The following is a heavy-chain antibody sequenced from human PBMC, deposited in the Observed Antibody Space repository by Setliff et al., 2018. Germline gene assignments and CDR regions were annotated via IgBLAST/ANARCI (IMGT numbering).Heavy chain of an antibody. CDR1: GFAFASYN. D-gene: IGHD3-10*01. CDR3: ASSSGWIPWIQH. J-gene: IGHJ1*01. V-gene: IGHV3-21*01. Sequence: GGSMRLSCEASGFAFASYNMIWVRQAPGKGLEWVSSLSSANNYIVYADSVKGRFTISRDNAKSSLYLQMNSLSAEDTAIYYCASSSGWIPWIQHWGPGTLVTVSS. CDR2: LSSANNYI.